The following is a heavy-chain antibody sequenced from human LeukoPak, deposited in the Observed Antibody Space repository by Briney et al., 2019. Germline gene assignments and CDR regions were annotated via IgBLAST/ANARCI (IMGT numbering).Heavy chain of an antibody. J-gene: IGHJ4*02. CDR1: GGSISSSSYY. CDR2: IYYSGST. CDR3: ASSRGYNYGPPDY. V-gene: IGHV4-39*01. Sequence: SETLSLTCTVSGGSISSSSYYWGRIRQPPGKGLEWIGSIYYSGSTYYNPSLKSRVTISVDTSKDQFSLKLSSVIAADTAVYYCASSRGYNYGPPDYWGQGTLVTVSS. D-gene: IGHD5-18*01.